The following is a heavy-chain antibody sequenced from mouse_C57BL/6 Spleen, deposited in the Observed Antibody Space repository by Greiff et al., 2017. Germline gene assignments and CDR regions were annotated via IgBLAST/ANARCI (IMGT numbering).Heavy chain of an antibody. CDR1: GYTFTSYW. V-gene: IGHV1-69*01. CDR3: ARRFPGTRGAMDY. J-gene: IGHJ4*01. D-gene: IGHD4-1*01. CDR2: IDPSDSYT. Sequence: QVQLQQPGAELVMPGASVKLSCKASGYTFTSYWMHWVKQRPGQGLEWIGEIDPSDSYTNYNQKFKGKSTLTVDKSSSTAYMQLSSLTSEDSAVYYCARRFPGTRGAMDYWGQGTSVTVSS.